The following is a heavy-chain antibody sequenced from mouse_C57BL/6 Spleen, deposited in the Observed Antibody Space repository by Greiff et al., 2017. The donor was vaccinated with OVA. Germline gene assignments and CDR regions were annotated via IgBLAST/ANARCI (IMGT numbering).Heavy chain of an antibody. CDR1: GYTFTDYY. D-gene: IGHD2-5*01. Sequence: VQLQQSGPELVKPGASVKISCKASGYTFTDYYMNWVKQSHGKSLEWIGDINPNNGGTSYNQKFKGKATLTVDKSSSTAYMELRSLTSEDSAVYYCARLYYSNYVFAYWGQGTLVTVSA. V-gene: IGHV1-26*01. CDR3: ARLYYSNYVFAY. J-gene: IGHJ3*01. CDR2: INPNNGGT.